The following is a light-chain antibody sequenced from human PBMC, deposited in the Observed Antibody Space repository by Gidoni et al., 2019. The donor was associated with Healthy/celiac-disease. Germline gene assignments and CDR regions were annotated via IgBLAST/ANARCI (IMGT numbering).Light chain of an antibody. J-gene: IGLJ3*02. CDR2: EVS. Sequence: QSALTQPPSASGSPGQSVTISCTGTSSDVGGYNYVSWYHQHPGKAPKLMIYEVSKRPLGVPDRFSGSKSGNTASLTVSGLQAEDEADYYCSSYAGSNRGVFGGGTKLTVL. V-gene: IGLV2-8*01. CDR3: SSYAGSNRGV. CDR1: SSDVGGYNY.